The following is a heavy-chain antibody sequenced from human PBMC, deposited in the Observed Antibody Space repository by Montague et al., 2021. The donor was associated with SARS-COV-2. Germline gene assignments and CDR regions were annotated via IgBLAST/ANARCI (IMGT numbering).Heavy chain of an antibody. Sequence: TLSLTCAVSGGSIITGSNFYWGWIRQSAGKGLEWIGRIHSSGGTNYNPSLKSRLTMSVDSSANQFSLKLTSVTAADTAVYYCVRDYYDSTGLNWFDPWGQGLLVTVSS. J-gene: IGHJ5*02. D-gene: IGHD3-22*01. CDR3: VRDYYDSTGLNWFDP. CDR1: GGSIITGSNFY. CDR2: IHSSGGT. V-gene: IGHV4-61*02.